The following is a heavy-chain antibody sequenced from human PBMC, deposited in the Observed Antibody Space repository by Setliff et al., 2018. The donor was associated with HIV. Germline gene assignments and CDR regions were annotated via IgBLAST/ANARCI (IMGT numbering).Heavy chain of an antibody. V-gene: IGHV4-61*09. D-gene: IGHD3-10*01. CDR2: TYISGNS. CDR1: GGPIRSGDYY. J-gene: IGHJ6*03. CDR3: ARHRAYDYRYMDV. Sequence: PSETLSLTCSVSGGPIRSGDYYWTWIRQPAGKGLEWIGHTYISGNSNYNPSLKSRVTISIDTSKNQFSLRLSSVTAADTAVYYCARHRAYDYRYMDVWGIGTTVTVSS.